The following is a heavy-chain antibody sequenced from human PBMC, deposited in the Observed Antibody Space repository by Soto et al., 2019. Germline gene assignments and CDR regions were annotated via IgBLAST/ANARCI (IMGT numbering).Heavy chain of an antibody. CDR2: ISGSGGST. CDR3: AKGSPIKILGFGGANNWFDP. CDR1: GFTFSSYA. Sequence: EVQLLESGGGLVQPGGSLRLSCAASGFTFSSYAMSWVRQAPGKGLEWGSAISGSGGSTYYADSVKGRFTISRDNSKNTLYLQMNSLRAEDTAVYYCAKGSPIKILGFGGANNWFDPWGKGTLVTVSS. V-gene: IGHV3-23*01. J-gene: IGHJ5*02. D-gene: IGHD3-10*01.